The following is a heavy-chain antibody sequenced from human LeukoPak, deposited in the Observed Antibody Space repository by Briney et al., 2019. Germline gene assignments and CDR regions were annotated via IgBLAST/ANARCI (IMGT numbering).Heavy chain of an antibody. D-gene: IGHD4-17*01. J-gene: IGHJ6*02. CDR2: ISPTGSTT. CDR1: GFPFSGHW. Sequence: PGGSLRLSCIASGFPFSGHWMHWARQLPGKGLVWVSRISPTGSTTSYADSVKGRFTVSRDNAKNTLYLQVNNLRAEDTAVYYCARQGAVTPRRTHYYAMDVWGPGTTVTVSS. V-gene: IGHV3-74*01. CDR3: ARQGAVTPRRTHYYAMDV.